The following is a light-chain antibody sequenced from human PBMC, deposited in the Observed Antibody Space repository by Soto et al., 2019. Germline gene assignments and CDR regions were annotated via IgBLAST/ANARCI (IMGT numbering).Light chain of an antibody. CDR3: QQYGSSPKT. CDR2: GAC. J-gene: IGKJ1*01. CDR1: QSVSSSY. Sequence: EIVLTQSPGTLSLSPGERATLSCRASQSVSSSYLAWYQQKPGQAPRLLIYGACSRATGIPDRFSGSGSGTDFTLTIISPAPEYFALSYCQQYGSSPKTFGQGTKVEIK. V-gene: IGKV3-20*01.